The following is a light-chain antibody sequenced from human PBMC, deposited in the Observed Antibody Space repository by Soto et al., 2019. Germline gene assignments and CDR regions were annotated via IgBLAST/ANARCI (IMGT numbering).Light chain of an antibody. CDR2: EVS. J-gene: IGLJ1*01. V-gene: IGLV2-14*01. Sequence: QSLLTLPASVSGSPGYSIPIPCTGTISDVVGYNYVSWYQQHPGKAPKLVIYEVSNRRSGVSNRFSGSKSANTACLTSSGLQAEDEADYYCSSYTSSSTPRYVFGTGTKVTVL. CDR3: SSYTSSSTPRYV. CDR1: ISDVVGYNY.